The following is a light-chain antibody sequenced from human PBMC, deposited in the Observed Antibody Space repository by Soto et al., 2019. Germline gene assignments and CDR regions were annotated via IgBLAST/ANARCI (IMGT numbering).Light chain of an antibody. CDR2: KTS. Sequence: DLVMTQTPLSSPVSLGQPASISCRSSQILVHSYGNTSLSWLHQRPGQPPRLIIYKTSNRFSRVPDRFSGSSAGTEFALQISRVEAGDGGVYYCMQATQLWTCGQGTKVEI. V-gene: IGKV2-24*01. CDR1: QILVHSYGNTS. CDR3: MQATQLWT. J-gene: IGKJ1*01.